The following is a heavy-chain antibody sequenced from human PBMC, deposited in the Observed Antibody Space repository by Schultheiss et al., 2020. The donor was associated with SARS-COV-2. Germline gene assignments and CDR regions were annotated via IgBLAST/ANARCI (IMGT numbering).Heavy chain of an antibody. CDR3: TRVVGDIVVVPAAPKGYGMDV. CDR2: IRSKAYGGTT. Sequence: GESLKISCTASGFTFGDYAMSWVRQAPGKGLEWVGFIRSKAYGGTTEYAASVKGRFTISRDDSKSIAYLQMNSLKTEDTAVYYCTRVVGDIVVVPAAPKGYGMDVWGQGTTVTVSS. V-gene: IGHV3-49*04. J-gene: IGHJ6*02. D-gene: IGHD2-2*01. CDR1: GFTFGDYA.